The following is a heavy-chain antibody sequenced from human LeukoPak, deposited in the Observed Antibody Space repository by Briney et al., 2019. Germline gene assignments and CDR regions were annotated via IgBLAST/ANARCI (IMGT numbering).Heavy chain of an antibody. J-gene: IGHJ2*01. Sequence: SETLSLTCTVSGGSISSYYWSWIRQPPGKGLEWIGYIYYSGSTNYNPSLKSRVTISVDTSKNQFSLKLSSVTAADTAVYYCARRAPFATAGPYWYFDLWGRDTLVTVSS. CDR3: ARRAPFATAGPYWYFDL. V-gene: IGHV4-59*01. D-gene: IGHD6-13*01. CDR1: GGSISSYY. CDR2: IYYSGST.